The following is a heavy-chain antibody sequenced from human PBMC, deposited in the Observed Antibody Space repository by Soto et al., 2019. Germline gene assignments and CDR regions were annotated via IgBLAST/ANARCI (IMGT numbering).Heavy chain of an antibody. CDR3: ARDLIDYDILTGYSPYGMDV. Sequence: EVQLVESGGGLVQPGGSLRLSCAASGFTFSSYSMNWVRQAPGKGLEWVSYISSSSSTIYYADSVKGRFTISRDNAKNSLYLQMNSLRDEDTAVYYCARDLIDYDILTGYSPYGMDVWGQGTTVTVSS. CDR2: ISSSSSTI. V-gene: IGHV3-48*02. CDR1: GFTFSSYS. D-gene: IGHD3-9*01. J-gene: IGHJ6*02.